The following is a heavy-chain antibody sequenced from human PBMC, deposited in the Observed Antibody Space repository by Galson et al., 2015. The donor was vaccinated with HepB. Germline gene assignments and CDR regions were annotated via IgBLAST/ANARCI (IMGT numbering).Heavy chain of an antibody. Sequence: SVKVSCKASGYTFTNYGISWVRQAPGQGLEWMGWISVHNGKTDSAQKLQGRVTMTTDTSTSTAYVELRSLRSDDTAVYYCARDLGNENYYGSPPGSFDLWGQGTVVTV. CDR1: GYTFTNYG. CDR2: ISVHNGKT. D-gene: IGHD3-10*01. J-gene: IGHJ3*01. CDR3: ARDLGNENYYGSPPGSFDL. V-gene: IGHV1-18*01.